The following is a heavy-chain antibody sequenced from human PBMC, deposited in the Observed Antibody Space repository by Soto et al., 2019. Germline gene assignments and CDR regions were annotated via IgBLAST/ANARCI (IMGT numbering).Heavy chain of an antibody. Sequence: GGSLRLSCAASGFTFSSYWMSWVRQAPGKGLEWVANIKQDGREKYNVDSFKGGFTISRDNAKNSLYLQMNSLRAEDTAVYYCARDRYDFWSGFLMTGYYMDVWGKGTTVTVSS. D-gene: IGHD3-3*01. CDR1: GFTFSSYW. V-gene: IGHV3-7*01. J-gene: IGHJ6*03. CDR2: IKQDGREK. CDR3: ARDRYDFWSGFLMTGYYMDV.